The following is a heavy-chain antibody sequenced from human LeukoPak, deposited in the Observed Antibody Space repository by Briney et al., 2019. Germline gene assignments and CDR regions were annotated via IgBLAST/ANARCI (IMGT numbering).Heavy chain of an antibody. CDR3: ARLSSWYPVY. D-gene: IGHD6-13*01. CDR2: IYHSGST. V-gene: IGHV4-30-2*01. CDR1: GGSICSGGYY. J-gene: IGHJ4*02. Sequence: PSQTLSLTCTVSGGSICSGGYYWSWIRQPPGKGLEWIGYIYHSGSTYYNPSLKSRVTISVDTSKNQFSLKLSSVTAADTAVYYCARLSSWYPVYWGQGTLVTVSS.